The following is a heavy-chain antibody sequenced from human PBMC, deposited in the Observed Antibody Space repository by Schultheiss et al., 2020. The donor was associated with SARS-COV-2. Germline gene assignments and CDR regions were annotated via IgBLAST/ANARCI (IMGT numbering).Heavy chain of an antibody. CDR3: ARVGYCSSTSCSNAFDI. V-gene: IGHV4-61*01. Sequence: SETLSLTCTVSGGSVNIGSYSWSWIRQPPGKGLEWIGYIYYTGSTNYNPSLKSRVTISVDKSKNQFSLKLSSVTAADTAVYYCARVGYCSSTSCSNAFDIWGQGTMVTVSS. CDR1: GGSVNIGSYS. J-gene: IGHJ3*02. CDR2: IYYTGST. D-gene: IGHD2-2*01.